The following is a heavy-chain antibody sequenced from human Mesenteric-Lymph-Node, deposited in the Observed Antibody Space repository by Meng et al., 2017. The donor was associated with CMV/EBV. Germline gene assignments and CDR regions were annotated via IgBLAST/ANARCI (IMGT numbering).Heavy chain of an antibody. V-gene: IGHV3-33*06. Sequence: GGSLRLSCAASGFTFSSYGMHWVRQAPGKGLEWVAVIWYDGSNKYYADSVKGRFTISRDNSKNTLYLQMNSLRAEDTAVYYCAKGNGWATIMGRYGMDVWGQGTTVTVSS. D-gene: IGHD5-24*01. CDR2: IWYDGSNK. J-gene: IGHJ6*02. CDR3: AKGNGWATIMGRYGMDV. CDR1: GFTFSSYG.